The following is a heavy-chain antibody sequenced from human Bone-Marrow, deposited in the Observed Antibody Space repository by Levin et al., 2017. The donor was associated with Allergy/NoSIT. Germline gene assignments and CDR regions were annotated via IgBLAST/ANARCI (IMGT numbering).Heavy chain of an antibody. Sequence: SETLSLTCTVSGGSIVNSGTYWDWIRQAPGKGLEWIGHVYYSGDAYYNPSLKSRVTISVDTSNNQFSLRLNSVTAADTAVYYCARLSDWDYGHNFWGQGTLVTVSS. CDR2: VYYSGDA. J-gene: IGHJ4*02. CDR3: ARLSDWDYGHNF. CDR1: GGSIVNSGTY. V-gene: IGHV4-39*01. D-gene: IGHD3-16*01.